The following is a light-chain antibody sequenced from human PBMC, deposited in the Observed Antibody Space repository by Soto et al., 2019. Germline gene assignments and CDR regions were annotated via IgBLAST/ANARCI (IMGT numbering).Light chain of an antibody. CDR3: SSYTSSSTYV. CDR1: SSDVGGYNY. V-gene: IGLV2-14*01. CDR2: EVS. Sequence: QSVLTQPASVSGSPVQSITISCTGTSSDVGGYNYVSWHQHHPGKAPEVMIYEVSNRPSGVSNRFSGSKSGNTASLTISGLQAEDEADYYCSSYTSSSTYVFGTGTKVTVL. J-gene: IGLJ1*01.